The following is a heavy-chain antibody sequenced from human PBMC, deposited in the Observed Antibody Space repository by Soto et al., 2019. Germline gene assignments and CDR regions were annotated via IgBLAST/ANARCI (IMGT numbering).Heavy chain of an antibody. CDR3: ASLSGSYQQDYYFDY. CDR1: GFTFSSYA. CDR2: ISYDGSNK. V-gene: IGHV3-30-3*01. Sequence: PGGSLRLSCAASGFTFSSYAMHWVRQAPGKGLEWVAVISYDGSNKYYADSVKGRFTISRDNSKNTLYLQMNSLRAEDTAVYYCASLSGSYQQDYYFDYWGQGTLVTVSS. J-gene: IGHJ4*02. D-gene: IGHD1-26*01.